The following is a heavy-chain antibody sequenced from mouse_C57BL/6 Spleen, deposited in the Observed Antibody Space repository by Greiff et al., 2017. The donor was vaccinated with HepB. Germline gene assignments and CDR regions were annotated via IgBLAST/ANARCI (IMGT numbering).Heavy chain of an antibody. V-gene: IGHV1-52*01. Sequence: QVQLQQPGAELVRPGSSVKLSCKASGYTFTSYWMHWVKQRPIQGLEWIGNIDPSDSETHYNQKFKDKATLTVDKSSSTAYMQLSSLTSEDSAVYYCAREGDSNYVNFDVWGTGTTVTVSS. CDR3: AREGDSNYVNFDV. CDR1: GYTFTSYW. D-gene: IGHD2-5*01. J-gene: IGHJ1*03. CDR2: IDPSDSET.